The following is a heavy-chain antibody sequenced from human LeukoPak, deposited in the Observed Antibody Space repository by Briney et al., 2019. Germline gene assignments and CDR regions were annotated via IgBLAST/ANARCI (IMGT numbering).Heavy chain of an antibody. V-gene: IGHV4-34*01. CDR1: GGSFSGYY. D-gene: IGHD2/OR15-2a*01. CDR2: INHSGST. CDR3: ARAHVGLFGYFDL. Sequence: SETLSLTCAVYGGSFSGYYWSWIRQPPGKGLEWIGEINHSGSTNYNPSLKSRVTISVDTSKNQFSLKLSSVTAADTAVYYCARAHVGLFGYFDLWGRGTLVTVSS. J-gene: IGHJ2*01.